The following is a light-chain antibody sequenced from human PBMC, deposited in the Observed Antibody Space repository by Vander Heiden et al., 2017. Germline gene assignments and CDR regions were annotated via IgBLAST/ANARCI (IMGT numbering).Light chain of an antibody. J-gene: IGKJ2*01. CDR2: KAS. CDR1: QSISSW. V-gene: IGKV1-5*03. CDR3: QQYNSYPYT. Sequence: NQTTQSPSTLSASVGDRVTITCRASQSISSWLAWYQQTPGKAPNLLIYKASSLESGVPSRFSGSGSGTEFTLTISSLQPDDLATYYCQQYNSYPYTFGQGTKVEIK.